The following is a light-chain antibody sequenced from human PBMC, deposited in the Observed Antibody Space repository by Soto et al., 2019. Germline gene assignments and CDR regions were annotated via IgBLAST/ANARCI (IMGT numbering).Light chain of an antibody. CDR3: QQLNSYPRT. Sequence: IQLTQSPSSLSASVGDRVTITCRASQGISSYLAWYQQKPGKAPKLLIYAASTLQSGVPSRFSGSGSGTDFTLTISSLQPEDFANYQYQQLNSYPRTFGPGTKVDIK. J-gene: IGKJ3*01. CDR1: QGISSY. CDR2: AAS. V-gene: IGKV1-9*01.